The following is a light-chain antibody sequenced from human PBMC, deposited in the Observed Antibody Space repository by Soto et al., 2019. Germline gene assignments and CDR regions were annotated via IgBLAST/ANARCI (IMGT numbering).Light chain of an antibody. CDR1: RSDVGLYNY. V-gene: IGLV2-14*01. CDR3: SSDTTTTLEV. J-gene: IGLJ1*01. CDR2: EVI. Sequence: QSALTQPASVSGSPGQSITISCTGTRSDVGLYNYVSWYRQHPGNAPKLLIYEVINRPSGVSNRFSGSKSGNTASLTISGLQAEDDADYYCSSDTTTTLEVCGTGTKVTVL.